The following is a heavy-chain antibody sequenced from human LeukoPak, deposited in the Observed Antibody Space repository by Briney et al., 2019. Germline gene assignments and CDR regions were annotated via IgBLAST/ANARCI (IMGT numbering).Heavy chain of an antibody. CDR2: ISADRGNT. CDR1: GYTFTSYG. V-gene: IGHV1-18*04. Sequence: PGGSVKVSCKASGYTFTSYGMNWVRQAPGQGLEWVEGISADRGNTNYAQKLQGRFTMTTDTSTTTAYMELRSLRSDDTAVYYCARDRILLWSGYWYLHLWGRGTLVTVSS. J-gene: IGHJ2*01. D-gene: IGHD5-18*01. CDR3: ARDRILLWSGYWYLHL.